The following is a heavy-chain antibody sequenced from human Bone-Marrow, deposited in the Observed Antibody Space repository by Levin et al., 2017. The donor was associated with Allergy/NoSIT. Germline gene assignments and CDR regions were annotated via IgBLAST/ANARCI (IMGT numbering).Heavy chain of an antibody. Sequence: GESLKISCAASGFTFSSYAMSWVRQAPGKGLEWVSAISGSGGSTYYADSVKGRFTISRDNSKNTLYLQMNSLRAEDTAVYYCAKAGLRLLLLLWGQGTLVTVSS. D-gene: IGHD3-22*01. CDR2: ISGSGGST. J-gene: IGHJ4*02. CDR3: AKAGLRLLLLL. V-gene: IGHV3-23*01. CDR1: GFTFSSYA.